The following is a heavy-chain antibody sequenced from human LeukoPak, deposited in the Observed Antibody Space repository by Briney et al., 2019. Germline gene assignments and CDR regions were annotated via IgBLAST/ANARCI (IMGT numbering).Heavy chain of an antibody. D-gene: IGHD3-22*01. CDR2: IYYSGST. CDR1: GGSINNGDYY. CDR3: ARNPDPYYYDSSGSYFDY. Sequence: SETLSLTCTVSGGSINNGDYYWSWIRQPPGKGLEWIGYIYYSGSTYYNPSLKSRVTISVDTSKNQFSLKLSSVTAADTAVYYCARNPDPYYYDSSGSYFDYWGQGTLVTVSS. J-gene: IGHJ4*02. V-gene: IGHV4-30-4*01.